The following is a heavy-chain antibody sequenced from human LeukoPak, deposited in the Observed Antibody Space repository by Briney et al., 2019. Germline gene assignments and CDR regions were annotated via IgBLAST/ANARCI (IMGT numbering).Heavy chain of an antibody. D-gene: IGHD3-9*01. CDR3: ARGGRWDLTAHGPFDY. V-gene: IGHV3-74*01. CDR2: IKSDGSST. CDR1: GFTFSSYW. Sequence: GGSLRLSCAASGFTFSSYWMYWVRQAPGKGLVWVSRIKSDGSSTSYADSVKGRFTISRDNAKNTLFLQMNSLRAEDTAVYYCARGGRWDLTAHGPFDYWGQGTLVTVSS. J-gene: IGHJ4*02.